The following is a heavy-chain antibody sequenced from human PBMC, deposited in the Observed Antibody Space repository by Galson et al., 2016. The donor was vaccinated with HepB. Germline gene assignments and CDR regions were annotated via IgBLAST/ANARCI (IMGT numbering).Heavy chain of an antibody. J-gene: IGHJ4*02. V-gene: IGHV3-23*01. CDR3: VTPVIAVAGEGEFHYYDC. CDR1: GFTFNSYA. CDR2: ISGSGGST. Sequence: SLRLSCAASGFTFNSYAMSWVRQAPGKGLEWVSAISGSGGSTYYADSVKGRFTISRDNSKNTLSLQMSSLRDEDTAFYFCVTPVIAVAGEGEFHYYDCWGQGTLVTVSS. D-gene: IGHD6-19*01.